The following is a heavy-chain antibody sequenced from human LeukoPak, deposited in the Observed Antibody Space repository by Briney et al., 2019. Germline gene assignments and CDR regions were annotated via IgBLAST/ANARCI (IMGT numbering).Heavy chain of an antibody. CDR1: GGTFSSYA. Sequence: ASVKVSCKASGGTFSSYAISWVRQAPGQGLEWMGRIIRIFGIANYAQKFQGRVTITADKSTSTAYMELSSLRSEDTAVYYCATTGSGYEDFDYWGQGTLVTVSS. V-gene: IGHV1-69*04. D-gene: IGHD5-12*01. J-gene: IGHJ4*02. CDR3: ATTGSGYEDFDY. CDR2: IIRIFGIA.